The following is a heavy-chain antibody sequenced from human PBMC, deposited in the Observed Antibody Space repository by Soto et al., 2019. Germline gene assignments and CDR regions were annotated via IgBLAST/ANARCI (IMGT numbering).Heavy chain of an antibody. CDR2: IYYSGST. CDR3: ARRQDGMTPVTPGAGYYYGMDV. Sequence: PSETLSLTCTVSGGSISSYYWSWIRQPPGKGLEWIGYIYYSGSTNYNPSLKSRVTISVDTSKNQFSLKMSSVTAADTAVYYCARRQDGMTPVTPGAGYYYGMDVWGKGTTVNVSP. D-gene: IGHD4-4*01. J-gene: IGHJ6*04. CDR1: GGSISSYY. V-gene: IGHV4-59*01.